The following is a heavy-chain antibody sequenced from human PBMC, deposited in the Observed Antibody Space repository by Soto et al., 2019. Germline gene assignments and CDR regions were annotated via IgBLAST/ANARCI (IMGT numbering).Heavy chain of an antibody. CDR1: GFTFSSYG. V-gene: IGHV3-33*01. J-gene: IGHJ6*01. CDR2: IWYDGSNK. Sequence: PGGSLRLSCAASGFTFSSYGIHWVRLAPEKGLEWVAVIWYDGSNKYYADSVKGRFTISRDNSKNTLYLQINSLRAKDTAVYYCARYCSSISCYYPSYYYGMYVWGQGTTVTVS. CDR3: ARYCSSISCYYPSYYYGMYV. D-gene: IGHD2-2*01.